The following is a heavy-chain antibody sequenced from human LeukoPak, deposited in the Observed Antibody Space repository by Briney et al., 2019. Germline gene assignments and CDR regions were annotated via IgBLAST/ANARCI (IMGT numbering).Heavy chain of an antibody. D-gene: IGHD3-22*01. J-gene: IGHJ4*02. CDR3: ARDLGGPSSGYYIDY. V-gene: IGHV1-46*01. CDR1: GYTFTSYY. Sequence: ASVKVSCKASGYTFTSYYMHWVRQAPGQGLEWMGIINPSGGSTSYAQKFQGRVTITRDTSSSTAYMEMSSLRSEDMAVYYCARDLGGPSSGYYIDYWGQGTLVTVSS. CDR2: INPSGGST.